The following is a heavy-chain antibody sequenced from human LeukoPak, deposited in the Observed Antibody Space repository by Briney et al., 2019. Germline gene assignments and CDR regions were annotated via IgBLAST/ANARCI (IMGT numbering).Heavy chain of an antibody. CDR2: IYYSGST. CDR1: GGSISSSSYY. CDR3: ARDSSATYYYDSSGYEDAFDI. V-gene: IGHV4-39*02. J-gene: IGHJ3*02. D-gene: IGHD3-22*01. Sequence: SETLSLTCTVSGGSISSSSYYWGWIRQPPGKGLEWIGSIYYSGSTYYNPSLKSRVTISVDTSKNQFSLKLSSVTAADTAVYYCARDSSATYYYDSSGYEDAFDIWGQGTMVTVSS.